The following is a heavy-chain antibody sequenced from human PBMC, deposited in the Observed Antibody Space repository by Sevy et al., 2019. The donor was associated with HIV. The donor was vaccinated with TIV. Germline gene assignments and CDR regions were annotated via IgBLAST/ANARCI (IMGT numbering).Heavy chain of an antibody. D-gene: IGHD2-2*01. CDR3: AKQGYCSSTSCYENYYYYMDV. V-gene: IGHV3-23*01. J-gene: IGHJ6*03. CDR1: GFTFSSYA. CDR2: ISGSGGST. Sequence: GGSLRLSCAASGFTFSSYAMSWVHQAPGKGLEWVSAISGSGGSTYYADSVKGRFTISRDNSKNTLYLQMNSLRAEDTAVYYCAKQGYCSSTSCYENYYYYMDVWGKGTTVTVSS.